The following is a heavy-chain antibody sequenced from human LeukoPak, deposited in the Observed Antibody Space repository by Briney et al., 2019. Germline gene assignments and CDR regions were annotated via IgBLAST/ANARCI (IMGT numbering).Heavy chain of an antibody. CDR3: ARDREYCSGGSCYSWFDP. D-gene: IGHD2-15*01. V-gene: IGHV1-18*01. Sequence: AASVKVSCKASGYTFTSYGISWVRQAPGQGLEWMGWISAYNGNTNYAQKLQGRVTMTTDTSTSTAYMELRSLRSDDTAVYYCARDREYCSGGSCYSWFDPWGQGPLVTVSS. CDR1: GYTFTSYG. J-gene: IGHJ5*02. CDR2: ISAYNGNT.